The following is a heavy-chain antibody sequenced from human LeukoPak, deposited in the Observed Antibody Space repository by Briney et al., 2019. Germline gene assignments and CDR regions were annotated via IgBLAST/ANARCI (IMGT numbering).Heavy chain of an antibody. CDR2: ISGSGGST. CDR1: GFTVSSNY. D-gene: IGHD1-26*01. J-gene: IGHJ4*02. V-gene: IGHV3-23*01. Sequence: LGGSLRLSCAASGFTVSSNYMSWVRQAPGKGLEWVSGISGSGGSTYYADSVKGRFTISRDNSKNTLYLQMNSLRAEDTAVYYCARDGVGATTVIPYWGQGTLVTVSS. CDR3: ARDGVGATTVIPY.